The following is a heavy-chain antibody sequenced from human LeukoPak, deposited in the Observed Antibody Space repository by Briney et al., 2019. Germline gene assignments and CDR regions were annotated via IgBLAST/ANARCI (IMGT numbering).Heavy chain of an antibody. V-gene: IGHV4-39*01. D-gene: IGHD5-24*01. CDR3: GRRWLQKGYYFDY. CDR1: GGSISSSSYH. J-gene: IGHJ4*02. CDR2: IYYSGST. Sequence: KPSETLSLTCTVSGGSISSSSYHWGWIRQPPGKGLEWIGSIYYSGSTYYNPSLKSRVTISVDTSKNQFSLKLSSVTAADTAVYCCGRRWLQKGYYFDYWGQGTLVTVSS.